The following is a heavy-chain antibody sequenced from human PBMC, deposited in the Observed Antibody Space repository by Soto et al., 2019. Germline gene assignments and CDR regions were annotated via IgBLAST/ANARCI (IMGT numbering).Heavy chain of an antibody. CDR3: AKDLYGVDV. CDR1: GFTFSDYA. Sequence: GGSLRLSCAASGFTFSDYAMSWVRQAPGKGLEWVSAISGSGGSTNYADSVKGRFTDSRDDSKNTLYLQMDSLGAEDTAVYYCAKDLYGVDVWGQGTTVTVSS. V-gene: IGHV3-23*01. J-gene: IGHJ6*02. CDR2: ISGSGGST.